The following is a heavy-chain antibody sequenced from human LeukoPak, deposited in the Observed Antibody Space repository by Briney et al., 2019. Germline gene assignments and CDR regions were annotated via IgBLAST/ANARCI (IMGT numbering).Heavy chain of an antibody. J-gene: IGHJ4*02. D-gene: IGHD1-14*01. V-gene: IGHV3-30-3*01. CDR3: ARGTSGFDY. CDR1: GFTFSSYA. Sequence: GGSLRLSCAASGFTFSSYAMHWVRQAPGKGLEWVAVISYDGSNKYYADSVKGRFTISRDNSKNTLYLLMNSLRAEDTAVYYCARGTSGFDYWGQGTLVTVSS. CDR2: ISYDGSNK.